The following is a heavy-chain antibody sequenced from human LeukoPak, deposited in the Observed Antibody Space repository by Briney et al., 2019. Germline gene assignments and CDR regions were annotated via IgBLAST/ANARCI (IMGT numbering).Heavy chain of an antibody. CDR3: ARDTGGTFDY. CDR1: GGSISSGGYS. CDR2: IYHSGSI. D-gene: IGHD7-27*01. Sequence: SETLSLTCAVSGGSISSGGYSWSWIRQPPGKGPEWIGYIYHSGSIYYNPSLKSRVTISVDRSKNQFSLKLSSVTAADTAVYYYARDTGGTFDYWGQGTLVTVSS. V-gene: IGHV4-30-2*01. J-gene: IGHJ4*02.